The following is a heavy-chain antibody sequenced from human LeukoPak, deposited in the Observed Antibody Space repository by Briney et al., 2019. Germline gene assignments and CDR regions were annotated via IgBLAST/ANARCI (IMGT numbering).Heavy chain of an antibody. V-gene: IGHV3-21*01. D-gene: IGHD5-18*01. CDR2: ISSSSSSYI. CDR1: GFTFSSYS. CDR3: ATSVDTALVGYFDY. J-gene: IGHJ4*02. Sequence: GGSLRLSCAASGFTFSSYSMNWVRQAPGKGLEWVSSISSSSSSYIYYADSVKGRFTISRDNAKNSLYLQMNSLRAEDTAVYYCATSVDTALVGYFDYWGQGTLVTVSS.